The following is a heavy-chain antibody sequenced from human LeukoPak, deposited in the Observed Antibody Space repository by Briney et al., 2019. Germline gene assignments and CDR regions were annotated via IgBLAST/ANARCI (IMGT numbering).Heavy chain of an antibody. V-gene: IGHV4-38-2*01. D-gene: IGHD3-10*01. J-gene: IGHJ6*02. CDR1: GYSISSGYY. CDR2: IDFSGST. CDR3: ARLGQDGYVYGSGNYHNYYGMDV. Sequence: SETLSLTCAVSGYSISSGYYWGWIRQPPGKGLEWIGSIDFSGSTSRNPSLKSRLTISVDTSKNQFSLKLSSVTAADTAVYFCARLGQDGYVYGSGNYHNYYGMDVWGQGTTVTVSS.